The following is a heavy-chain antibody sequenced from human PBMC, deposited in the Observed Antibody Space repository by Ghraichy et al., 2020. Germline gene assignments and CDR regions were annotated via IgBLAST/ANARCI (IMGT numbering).Heavy chain of an antibody. Sequence: GGSLRLSCAASGFTFSSHWMSWVRQAPGKGLEWVANMNQDGSEKYYVDSVKGRFTISRDNARNSLYLQMNSLRAEDTAVYYCARVGWVVLHFFDYWGQGALVTVSS. CDR3: ARVGWVVLHFFDY. CDR2: MNQDGSEK. CDR1: GFTFSSHW. V-gene: IGHV3-7*01. J-gene: IGHJ4*02. D-gene: IGHD1-26*01.